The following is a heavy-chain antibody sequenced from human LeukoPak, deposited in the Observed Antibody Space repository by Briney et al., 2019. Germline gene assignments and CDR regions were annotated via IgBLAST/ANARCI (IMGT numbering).Heavy chain of an antibody. V-gene: IGHV1-18*01. CDR1: GYTFTSYD. CDR2: ISAYNGNT. CDR3: ARERTYGSAQFDC. J-gene: IGHJ4*02. Sequence: ASVKVSCKASGYTFTSYDISWVRQAPGQGLEWMGWISAYNGNTNYAQKLQGRVTMTTDTSTNTAYMELRSLRSDDTAVYYCARERTYGSAQFDCWGQGTLVTASS. D-gene: IGHD3-10*01.